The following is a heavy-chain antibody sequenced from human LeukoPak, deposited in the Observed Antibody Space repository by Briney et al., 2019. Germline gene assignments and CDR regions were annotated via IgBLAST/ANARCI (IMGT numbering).Heavy chain of an antibody. V-gene: IGHV3-30*02. CDR3: AKGQRILVGASLVALTD. D-gene: IGHD1-26*01. J-gene: IGHJ4*02. CDR2: IRYDGSNK. CDR1: GFTFSSYG. Sequence: PGGSLRLSCAASGFTFSSYGMHWVRRAPGQGLECVTFIRYDGSNKYYTDSVKGRFTIPRDNSKNTLFLQMNSLRVEDTAVYFCAKGQRILVGASLVALTDWGQGTLVTVSS.